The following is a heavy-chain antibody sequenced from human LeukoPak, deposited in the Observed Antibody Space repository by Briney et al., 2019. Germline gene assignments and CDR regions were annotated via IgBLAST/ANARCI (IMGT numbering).Heavy chain of an antibody. J-gene: IGHJ4*02. CDR2: MKQDGSEK. D-gene: IGHD2/OR15-2a*01. Sequence: GGSLRLSCAASGVFFSSNWMSWVRQAPGKGPEWVANMKQDGSEKYYMDSVKGRFTISRDNAKNSLYLQMNSLRVEDTAVYYCVRDLEYLDYWGRGTLVTVSS. CDR1: GVFFSSNW. V-gene: IGHV3-7*01. CDR3: VRDLEYLDY.